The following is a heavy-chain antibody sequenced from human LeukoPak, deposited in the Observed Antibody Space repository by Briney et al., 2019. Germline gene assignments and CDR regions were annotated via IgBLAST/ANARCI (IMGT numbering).Heavy chain of an antibody. CDR1: GGSFSGYY. CDR2: INHSGST. CDR3: ASTGRNWYFDL. D-gene: IGHD1-1*01. J-gene: IGHJ2*01. V-gene: IGHV4-34*01. Sequence: SETLSLTCAVYGGSFSGYYWSWIRQPPGKGLEWIGEINHSGSTNYNPSLKSRVTISVDTSKNQFSLKLSSVTAADTAVYYCASTGRNWYFDLWGRGTLVTVSS.